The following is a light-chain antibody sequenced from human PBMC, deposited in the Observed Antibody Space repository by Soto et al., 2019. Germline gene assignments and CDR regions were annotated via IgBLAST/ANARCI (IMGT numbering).Light chain of an antibody. J-gene: IGKJ4*01. V-gene: IGKV1-39*01. CDR3: EQSYTLPT. Sequence: DIQVSQSPSSLSAFVGDRVNISCRASQSIGNFLNWYQQKPGTVPKVLIYSASSLRSGVPSRFSGSGFETEFSITISSLQREDFAWYYCEQSYTLPTFGGGTTMEIK. CDR2: SAS. CDR1: QSIGNF.